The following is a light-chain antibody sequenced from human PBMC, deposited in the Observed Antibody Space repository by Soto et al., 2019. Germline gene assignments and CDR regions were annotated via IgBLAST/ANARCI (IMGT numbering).Light chain of an antibody. CDR1: QSVSSNY. CDR3: QQYGSSPLFT. Sequence: EFVLTQSPGTLSLSPGERATLSCRAGQSVSSNYLAWYQQKPGQAPRLLIYGASSRATGIPDRFSGSGSGTDFTLTISRLEPEDLAVYYCQQYGSSPLFTFGPGTKVDIK. CDR2: GAS. V-gene: IGKV3-20*01. J-gene: IGKJ3*01.